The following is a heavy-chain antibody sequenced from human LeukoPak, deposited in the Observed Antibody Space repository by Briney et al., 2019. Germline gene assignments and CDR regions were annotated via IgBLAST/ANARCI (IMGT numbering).Heavy chain of an antibody. Sequence: SETLSLTCTASGGSISSSSYYWGWIRQPPGKGLEWIGSIYYSGSTYYNPSLKSRVTISVDTSKNQFSLKLSSVTAADTAVYYCASRPVVAAVNWFDPWGQGTLVTVSS. D-gene: IGHD2-15*01. CDR1: GGSISSSSYY. V-gene: IGHV4-39*01. CDR2: IYYSGST. J-gene: IGHJ5*02. CDR3: ASRPVVAAVNWFDP.